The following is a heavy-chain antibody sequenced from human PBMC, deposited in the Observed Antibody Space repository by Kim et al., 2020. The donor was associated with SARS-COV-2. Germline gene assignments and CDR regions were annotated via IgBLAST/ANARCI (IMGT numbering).Heavy chain of an antibody. V-gene: IGHV1-46*01. CDR2: INPSGGNT. Sequence: ASVKVSCKASGYTFTSYYMHWVRQAPGQGLEWMGIINPSGGNTSYAQKFQGRVTMTRDTSTSTVYMELSSLRSEDTAVYYCARGVDYYGSHFDAFDIWGQGTMVTVSS. D-gene: IGHD3-10*01. CDR3: ARGVDYYGSHFDAFDI. J-gene: IGHJ3*02. CDR1: GYTFTSYY.